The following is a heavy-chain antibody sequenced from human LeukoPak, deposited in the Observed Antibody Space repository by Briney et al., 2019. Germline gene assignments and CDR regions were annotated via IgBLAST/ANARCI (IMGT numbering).Heavy chain of an antibody. CDR1: GFTFNGYG. V-gene: IGHV3-23*01. J-gene: IGHJ6*03. CDR2: ISGSGGRT. D-gene: IGHD1-1*01. Sequence: GGSLRLSCAASGFTFNGYGMSWVRQAPGKGLEWVSAISGSGGRTDYADSVKGRFTISRDNSKNTLYLQMNSLRAEDTAVYYCARVEEDYYYYMDVWGKRTTVTISS. CDR3: ARVEEDYYYYMDV.